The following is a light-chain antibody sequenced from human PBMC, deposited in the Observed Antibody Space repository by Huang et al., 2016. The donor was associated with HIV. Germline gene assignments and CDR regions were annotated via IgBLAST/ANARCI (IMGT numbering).Light chain of an antibody. CDR1: QSVTSNY. V-gene: IGKV3-20*01. Sequence: EIVLTQSPGTLSLSPGERGTLSCGASQSVTSNYLPWYQQKPGQPPRLLIYAASSRATGIPDRFSGSGSGTDFTLTISRLDPEDFAVYYCQQYDNSPSFGPGTKVDIK. J-gene: IGKJ3*01. CDR3: QQYDNSPS. CDR2: AAS.